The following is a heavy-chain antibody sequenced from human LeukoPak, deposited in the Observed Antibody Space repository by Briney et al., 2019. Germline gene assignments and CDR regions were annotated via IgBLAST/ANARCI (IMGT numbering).Heavy chain of an antibody. CDR1: GASISSYY. Sequence: SETLSLTCTVSGASISSYYWAWIRQSAGRGLEWIGRLYASGGTTYNPSLESRVTMSLDTSKNQFSLNLISVTAADTAVYYCARYWGSTGFVYWGQGALVTVSS. CDR3: ARYWGSTGFVY. CDR2: LYASGGT. J-gene: IGHJ4*02. D-gene: IGHD7-27*01. V-gene: IGHV4-4*07.